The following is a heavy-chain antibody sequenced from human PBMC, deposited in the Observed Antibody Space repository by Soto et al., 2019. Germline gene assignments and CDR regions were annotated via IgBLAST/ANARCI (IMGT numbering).Heavy chain of an antibody. CDR3: ATDLMITFGGALVDY. Sequence: ASVKVSCKVSGYTLTELSMHWVRQAPGKGLEWMGGFDPEDGETIYAQKFQGRVTMTEDTSTDTAYMELSSLRSEDTAVYYCATDLMITFGGALVDYWGQGTLVTVSS. J-gene: IGHJ4*02. CDR1: GYTLTELS. V-gene: IGHV1-24*01. CDR2: FDPEDGET. D-gene: IGHD3-16*01.